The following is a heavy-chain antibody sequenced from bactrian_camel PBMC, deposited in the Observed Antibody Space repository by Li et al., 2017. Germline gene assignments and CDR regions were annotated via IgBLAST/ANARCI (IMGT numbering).Heavy chain of an antibody. D-gene: IGHD1*01. V-gene: IGHV3S55*01. Sequence: HVQLVESGGGTVQVGGSLRLSCVASGDTIDRYCMGWFRQIPDREREGVAGIESDGTASYADSVKGRFTISQDSAKRIMYLRMTNLKPEDTATYYCAADRRVGSYLLRIPNEWSNWGQGTQVTVS. J-gene: IGHJ4*01. CDR1: GDTIDRYC. CDR3: AADRRVGSYLLRIPNEWSN. CDR2: IESDGTA.